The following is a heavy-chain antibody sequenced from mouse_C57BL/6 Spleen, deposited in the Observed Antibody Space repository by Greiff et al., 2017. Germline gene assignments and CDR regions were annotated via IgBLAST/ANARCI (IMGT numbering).Heavy chain of an antibody. CDR2: IYPGDGDT. CDR3: ARGNREYSAMDT. J-gene: IGHJ4*01. D-gene: IGHD3-1*01. Sequence: QVQLQQSGPELVKPGASVKISCKASGYAFSSSWMNWVKQRPGKGLEWIGRIYPGDGDTNYNGKFKGKATLTADKSSSTAYTQLRSVSSENSAVYFCARGNREYSAMDTWGHGTSVTASS. CDR1: GYAFSSSW. V-gene: IGHV1-82*01.